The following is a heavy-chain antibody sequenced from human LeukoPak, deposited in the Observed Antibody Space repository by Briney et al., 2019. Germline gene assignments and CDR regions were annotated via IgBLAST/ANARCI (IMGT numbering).Heavy chain of an antibody. CDR3: ARGLADRWRLPLAAFDI. V-gene: IGHV4-39*01. Sequence: SETLSLTCTVSGGSISSSSYYWGWIRQPPGKGLEWIGSIYYSGSTYYNPSLKSQVTISVDTSKNQRSLKLSSVTAADTAVYYCARGLADRWRLPLAAFDIWGQGTMVTVSS. CDR2: IYYSGST. J-gene: IGHJ3*02. CDR1: GGSISSSSYY. D-gene: IGHD2-21*01.